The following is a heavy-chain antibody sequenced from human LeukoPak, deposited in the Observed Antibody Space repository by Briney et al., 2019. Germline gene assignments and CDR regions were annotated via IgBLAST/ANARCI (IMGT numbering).Heavy chain of an antibody. CDR3: ARHRGYSGYDYGTFDY. CDR2: IIPIFGTA. J-gene: IGHJ4*02. Sequence: SVKVSCKASGGTFISYAISWVRQAPGQGLEWMGGIIPIFGTANYAQKFQGRVTITADESTSTAYMELSSLRSEDTAVYYCARHRGYSGYDYGTFDYWGQGTLVTVSS. V-gene: IGHV1-69*13. CDR1: GGTFISYA. D-gene: IGHD5-12*01.